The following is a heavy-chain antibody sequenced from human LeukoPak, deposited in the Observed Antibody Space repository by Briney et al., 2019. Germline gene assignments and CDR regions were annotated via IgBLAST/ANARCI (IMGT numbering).Heavy chain of an antibody. Sequence: SQTLSLTCTVSGGSISSGSYYWSWIRQPAGKGLEWIGRIYTSGSTNYNPSLKSRVTISVDTSKNQFSLKLSSVTAADTAVYYCAREIFGVVYFDYWGQGTLVTVSS. CDR1: GGSISSGSYY. V-gene: IGHV4-61*02. D-gene: IGHD3-3*01. CDR2: IYTSGST. CDR3: AREIFGVVYFDY. J-gene: IGHJ4*02.